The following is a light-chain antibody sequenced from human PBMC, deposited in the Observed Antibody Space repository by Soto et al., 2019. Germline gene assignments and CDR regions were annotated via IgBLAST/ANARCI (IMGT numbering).Light chain of an antibody. V-gene: IGLV2-14*01. J-gene: IGLJ1*01. CDR3: SSHTSGNTRV. Sequence: QSVLTQPASVSGSTGQSIAISCTGTSSDVGGYDYVSWYQQHPDKAPKLMIYEVTKRPSGVSNRFSGSKSGNTASLTISGLQPEDEADYYCSSHTSGNTRVFGSGTKVTVL. CDR2: EVT. CDR1: SSDVGGYDY.